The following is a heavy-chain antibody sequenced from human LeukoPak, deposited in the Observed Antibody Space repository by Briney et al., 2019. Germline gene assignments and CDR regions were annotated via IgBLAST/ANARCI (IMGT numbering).Heavy chain of an antibody. J-gene: IGHJ4*02. D-gene: IGHD7-27*01. CDR3: ARGLGIPNFDY. CDR2: INHSGST. Sequence: PSETLSLTCAVYGGSFSGYYWSWIRQLPGKGLEWIGEINHSGSTNYNPSLKSRVTISVDTSKNQFSLKLSSVTAADTAVYYCARGLGIPNFDYWGQGTQVTVSS. V-gene: IGHV4-34*01. CDR1: GGSFSGYY.